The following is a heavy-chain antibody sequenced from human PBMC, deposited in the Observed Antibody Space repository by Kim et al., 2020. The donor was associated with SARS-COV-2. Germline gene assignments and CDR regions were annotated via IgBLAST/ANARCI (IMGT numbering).Heavy chain of an antibody. J-gene: IGHJ4*02. Sequence: SETLSLTCAVYGGSFSGFYWSWIRQPPGRGLEWIGEINHSGRTNYNPSLKRRLTISVDTSKNQFSLKLTSVTAADTAVYYCAGRLSNTSGSGSHYCVLWGQAALVNVSS. CDR2: INHSGRT. V-gene: IGHV4-34*01. D-gene: IGHD3-10*01. CDR3: AGRLSNTSGSGSHYCVL. CDR1: GGSFSGFY.